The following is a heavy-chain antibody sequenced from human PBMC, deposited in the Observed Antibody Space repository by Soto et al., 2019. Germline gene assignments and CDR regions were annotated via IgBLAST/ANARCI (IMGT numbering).Heavy chain of an antibody. CDR1: GGSISSGGYS. D-gene: IGHD3-3*01. CDR2: IYHSGIT. CDR3: ARGPLRTGGFGDYYYGMDV. Sequence: PSETLSLTCAVSGGSISSGGYSWSWIRQPPGKGLEWIGYIYHSGITYYNPSLKSRVTISVDRSKNQFSLKLSSVTAADTAVYYCARGPLRTGGFGDYYYGMDVWGQGTTVTVSS. V-gene: IGHV4-30-2*01. J-gene: IGHJ6*02.